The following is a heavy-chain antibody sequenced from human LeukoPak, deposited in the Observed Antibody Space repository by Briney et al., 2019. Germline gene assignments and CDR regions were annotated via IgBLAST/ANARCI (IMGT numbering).Heavy chain of an antibody. D-gene: IGHD4-17*01. J-gene: IGHJ4*02. CDR2: IYSGGGT. CDR1: GFTVSTNY. V-gene: IGHV3-66*01. CDR3: ARGFRSVTTWGYFDY. Sequence: GGSLRLSCAASGFTVSTNYMSWVRQAPGKGLEWVSLIYSGGGTYYADFVKGRFTISRDNSRNTLPLQMNSLRVDDTAVYYCARGFRSVTTWGYFDYWGQGALVTVSS.